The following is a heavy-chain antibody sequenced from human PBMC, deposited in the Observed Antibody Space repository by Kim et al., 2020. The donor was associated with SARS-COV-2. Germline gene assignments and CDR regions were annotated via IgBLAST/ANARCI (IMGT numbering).Heavy chain of an antibody. CDR2: INHSGST. CDR1: GGSFSGYY. Sequence: SETLSLTCAVYGGSFSGYYWSWIRQPPGKGLEWIGEINHSGSTNYNPSLKSRVTISVDTSKNQFSLKLSSVTAADTAVYYCARGDLYSSSWYGGYYFDYWGQGTLVTVSS. CDR3: ARGDLYSSSWYGGYYFDY. V-gene: IGHV4-34*01. D-gene: IGHD6-13*01. J-gene: IGHJ4*02.